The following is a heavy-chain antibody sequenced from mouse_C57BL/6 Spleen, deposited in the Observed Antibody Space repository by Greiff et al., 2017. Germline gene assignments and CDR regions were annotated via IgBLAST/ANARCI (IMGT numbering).Heavy chain of an antibody. CDR3: ARDSNWYYFDY. Sequence: VQLKQSGPGLVKPSQSLSLTCSVTGYSITSGYYWNWIRQFPGNKLEWMGYISYDGSNNYNPSLKNRIYITRDTSKNQFFLKLNSVTTEDTATYYCARDSNWYYFDYWGQGTTLTVSS. V-gene: IGHV3-6*01. CDR1: GYSITSGYY. D-gene: IGHD4-1*01. J-gene: IGHJ2*01. CDR2: ISYDGSN.